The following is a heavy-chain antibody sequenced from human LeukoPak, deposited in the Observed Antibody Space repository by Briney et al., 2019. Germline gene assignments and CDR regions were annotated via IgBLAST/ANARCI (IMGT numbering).Heavy chain of an antibody. D-gene: IGHD3-22*01. CDR2: TYTSGST. CDR3: ARDRKYYYDSSGYYNYYFDY. CDR1: GGSISSGSYY. V-gene: IGHV4-61*02. J-gene: IGHJ4*02. Sequence: SQTLSLTCTVSGGSISSGSYYWSSIRQPAGKGLEWIGRTYTSGSTNYNPSLKSRVTISVDTSKNQFSLKLSSVTAADTAVCYCARDRKYYYDSSGYYNYYFDYWGQGTLVTVSS.